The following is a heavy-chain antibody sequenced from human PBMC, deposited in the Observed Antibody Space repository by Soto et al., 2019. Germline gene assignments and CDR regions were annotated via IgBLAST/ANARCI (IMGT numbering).Heavy chain of an antibody. CDR2: INPSGGNT. CDR1: GYTFTSYY. D-gene: IGHD4-17*01. V-gene: IGHV1-46*01. CDR3: ATTVTMSLGLDY. J-gene: IGHJ4*02. Sequence: QVQLVQSGAEVKKPGASVKVSCKASGYTFTSYYMHWVRQAPGQGLEWMGIINPSGGNTYYAQNFQGRVTMTRDTYTSTVYMELSSLRSEDTAVYYCATTVTMSLGLDYWGQGTLVTVSS.